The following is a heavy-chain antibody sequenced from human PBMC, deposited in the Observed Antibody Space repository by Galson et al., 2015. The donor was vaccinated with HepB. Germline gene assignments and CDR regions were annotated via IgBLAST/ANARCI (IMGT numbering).Heavy chain of an antibody. CDR2: IYYNGRT. V-gene: IGHV4-31*01. CDR3: ARMLPTVVGFDY. J-gene: IGHJ4*02. Sequence: TLSLTCTVSNGSISSGGYYWSWFRQHPGRGLEWLGYIYYNGRTYYNPSLKSQVTMSVDTSKNQFSLKLTSVTAADTAVYYCARMLPTVVGFDYWGQGTLVTVSS. CDR1: NGSISSGGYY. D-gene: IGHD2-2*01.